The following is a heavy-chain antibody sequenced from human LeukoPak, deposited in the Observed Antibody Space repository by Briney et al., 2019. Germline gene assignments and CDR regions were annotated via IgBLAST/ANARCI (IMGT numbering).Heavy chain of an antibody. CDR1: GNYW. CDR3: VSFYETY. V-gene: IGHV3-74*01. CDR2: INSDGSWT. Sequence: PGGSLRLSCAASGNYWMHWVRQAPGKGLVWVSHINSDGSWTSYADSVKGRFTISKDNAKSTVYLRMNSLRAEDTAVYYCVSFYETYWGRGTLVTVSS. J-gene: IGHJ4*02. D-gene: IGHD2/OR15-2a*01.